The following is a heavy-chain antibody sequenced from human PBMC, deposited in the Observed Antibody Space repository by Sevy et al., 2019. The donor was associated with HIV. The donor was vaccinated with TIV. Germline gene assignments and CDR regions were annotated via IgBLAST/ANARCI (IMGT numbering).Heavy chain of an antibody. Sequence: SETLSLTCTVSGGSITSLFWNWIRQPPGKGLEWIANIYYNGHTNYNPSLKSRVTLSLDTSKNQFSLRLSSVTAADTAMYYCAGENAWGRGYSWGQGTLVTVSS. J-gene: IGHJ4*02. CDR2: IYYNGHT. CDR1: GGSITSLF. V-gene: IGHV4-59*08. D-gene: IGHD1-26*01. CDR3: AGENAWGRGYS.